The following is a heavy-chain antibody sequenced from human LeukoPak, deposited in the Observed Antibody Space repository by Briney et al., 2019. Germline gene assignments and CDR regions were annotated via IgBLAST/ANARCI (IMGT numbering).Heavy chain of an antibody. V-gene: IGHV1-18*01. CDR3: AREGVSHCLLGWYFDL. CDR1: GYTFTSYG. J-gene: IGHJ2*01. D-gene: IGHD2-21*01. Sequence: ASVKVSCKASGYTFTSYGISWVRQAPGQGLEWMGWISAYNGNANYAQKLQGRVTMTTDTSTSTAYMELRSLRSEDTAVYYCAREGVSHCLLGWYFDLWGRGTLVTVSS. CDR2: ISAYNGNA.